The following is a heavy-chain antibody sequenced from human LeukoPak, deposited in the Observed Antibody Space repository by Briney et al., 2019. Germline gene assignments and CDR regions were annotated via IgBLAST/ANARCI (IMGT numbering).Heavy chain of an antibody. Sequence: SETLSLTCTISGGSLSNYYWSWIRQTPGKGLEWIGYIYHSGSTNYNPSLKSRVTISVDTSKNQFSLKLSSVTAADTAVYYCARVLGYCSSTSCPDYYMDVWGKGTTVTVSS. V-gene: IGHV4-59*01. J-gene: IGHJ6*03. CDR1: GGSLSNYY. D-gene: IGHD2-2*01. CDR3: ARVLGYCSSTSCPDYYMDV. CDR2: IYHSGST.